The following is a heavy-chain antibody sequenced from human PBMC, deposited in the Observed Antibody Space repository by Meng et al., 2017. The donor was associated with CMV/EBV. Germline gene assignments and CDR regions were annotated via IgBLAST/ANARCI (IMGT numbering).Heavy chain of an antibody. Sequence: GESLKISCAASGFTFSSYSMNWVRQAPGKGLEWVSSISSSSSYIYYADSVKGRFTISRDNAKNSLYLQMNSLRAEDMAVYYCARAPLRNYYDSSAPIDYWGQGTLVTVSS. CDR2: ISSSSSYI. V-gene: IGHV3-21*01. D-gene: IGHD3-22*01. J-gene: IGHJ4*02. CDR1: GFTFSSYS. CDR3: ARAPLRNYYDSSAPIDY.